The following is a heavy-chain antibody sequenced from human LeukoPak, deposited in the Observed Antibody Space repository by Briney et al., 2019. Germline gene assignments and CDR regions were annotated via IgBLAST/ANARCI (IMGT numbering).Heavy chain of an antibody. D-gene: IGHD3-10*01. J-gene: IGHJ5*01. Sequence: PSETLSLTCTVSGYAITSGGFSWNWIRQSPGKGLEWIGCIYDRGPAYYNPSLKSRFTISVDRPKNQFFLNMTSLTAADTAVYFCARSRQASGLFNSWGQGTLVVVSS. V-gene: IGHV4-30-2*06. CDR2: IYDRGPA. CDR3: ARSRQASGLFNS. CDR1: GYAITSGGFS.